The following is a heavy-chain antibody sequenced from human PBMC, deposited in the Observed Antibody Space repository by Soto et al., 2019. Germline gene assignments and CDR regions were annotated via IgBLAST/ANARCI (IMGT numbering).Heavy chain of an antibody. D-gene: IGHD5-12*01. J-gene: IGHJ6*01. V-gene: IGHV1-18*01. CDR2: ISAYNGNT. CDR1: GYTFTSYG. Sequence: QVQLVQSGAEVKKPGASVKVSCKASGYTFTSYGISWVRQAPGQGLEWMGWISAYNGNTNYAQKLQGRVTMPTDTSTSTASMALRSLRSDDTAVYYCARAPIGYGMDVWGQGTTVTVSS. CDR3: ARAPIGYGMDV.